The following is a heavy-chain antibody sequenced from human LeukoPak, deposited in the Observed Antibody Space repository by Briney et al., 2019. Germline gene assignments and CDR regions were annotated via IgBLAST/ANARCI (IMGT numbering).Heavy chain of an antibody. CDR1: GFTFSSYA. D-gene: IGHD3-10*01. J-gene: IGHJ1*01. Sequence: GGSLRLSCAASGFTFSSYAMSWVRQAPGKGLEWVSTISGSGAYTYYADSVKGRFTISRDNSKNTLYLQMNSLRAEDAAVYYCAKYFASGSYYKLPHWGQGTLVTVSS. CDR3: AKYFASGSYYKLPH. V-gene: IGHV3-23*01. CDR2: ISGSGAYT.